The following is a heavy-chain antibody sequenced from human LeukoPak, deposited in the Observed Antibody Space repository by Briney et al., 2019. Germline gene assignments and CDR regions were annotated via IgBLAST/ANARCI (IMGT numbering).Heavy chain of an antibody. CDR1: GGSINNYY. CDR2: IYSSGST. V-gene: IGHV4-4*08. CDR3: AREYSASEH. Sequence: SETLSLTCTVSGGSINNYYWSWIRLPPGKGLEWIAYIYSSGSTYYNPSLKSRVTISVDTSKNQVSLKLSSVTAADTALYYCAREYSASEHWGQGTLVTVSS. D-gene: IGHD5-12*01. J-gene: IGHJ1*01.